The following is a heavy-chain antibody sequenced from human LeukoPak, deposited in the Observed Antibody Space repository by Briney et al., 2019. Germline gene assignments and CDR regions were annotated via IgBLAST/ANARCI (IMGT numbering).Heavy chain of an antibody. J-gene: IGHJ4*02. CDR3: AHSTPKYSSRWYPDY. CDR1: GFSLSTSGVG. CDR2: IYWNDDK. D-gene: IGHD6-13*01. Sequence: AGPTLVNHTQTRTLSCTFSGFSLSTSGVGVGWIRQPPGKALEWLALIYWNDDKRYSPQLKSRLTITKDTSKNQVILTMTNMDTVDTATYYCAHSTPKYSSRWYPDYWGQGTLVTVSS. V-gene: IGHV2-5*01.